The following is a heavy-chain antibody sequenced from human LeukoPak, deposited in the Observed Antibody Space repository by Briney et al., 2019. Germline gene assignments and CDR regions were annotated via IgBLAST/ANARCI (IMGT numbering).Heavy chain of an antibody. CDR3: ARDQEDCSSTSCSPGAFDI. CDR1: GGSISSYY. CDR2: IYYSGST. J-gene: IGHJ3*02. V-gene: IGHV4-39*07. D-gene: IGHD2-2*01. Sequence: SETLSLTCTVSGGSISSYYWGWIRQPPGKGLKWIGSIYYSGSTYYNPSLKSRVTISVDTSKNQFSLKLSSVTAADTAVYYCARDQEDCSSTSCSPGAFDIWGQGTMVTVSS.